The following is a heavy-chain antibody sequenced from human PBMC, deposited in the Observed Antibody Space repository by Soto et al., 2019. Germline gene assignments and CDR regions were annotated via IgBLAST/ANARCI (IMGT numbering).Heavy chain of an antibody. Sequence: SETLSLTCAVSGGSISSGGYSWSWIRQPPGKGLEWIGYIYHSGSTYYNPSLKSRVTISVDRSKNQFSLKLSSVTAADTAVYYCARSGYSYRFDYWGQGTLVT. CDR3: ARSGYSYRFDY. J-gene: IGHJ4*02. D-gene: IGHD5-18*01. V-gene: IGHV4-30-2*01. CDR2: IYHSGST. CDR1: GGSISSGGYS.